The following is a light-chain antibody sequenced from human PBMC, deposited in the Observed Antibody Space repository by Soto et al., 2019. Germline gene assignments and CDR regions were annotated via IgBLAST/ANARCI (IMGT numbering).Light chain of an antibody. V-gene: IGKV1-9*01. CDR2: TAS. CDR3: QQLHSYPIT. Sequence: DIQLTQSPSFLSASVGDRDTITCRASQGISSYLAWYQQKAGKAPKVLIYTASTLQSGVPSRFSGSGSGTEFTLTISSLQPEDFATYYCQQLHSYPITFGQGTRLEIK. CDR1: QGISSY. J-gene: IGKJ5*01.